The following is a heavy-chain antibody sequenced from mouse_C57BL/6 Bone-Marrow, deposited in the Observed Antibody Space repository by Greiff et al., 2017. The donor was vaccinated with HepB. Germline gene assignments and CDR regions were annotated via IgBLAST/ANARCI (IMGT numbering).Heavy chain of an antibody. Sequence: EVQLQESGPGLVKPSQSLSLTCSVTGYSITSGYYWNWIRQFPGNKLEWMGYISYDGSNNYNPSLKNRISITRDTSKNQFFLKLNSVTTEDTATYYCAREGSLLAYWGQGTLVTVSA. CDR2: ISYDGSN. J-gene: IGHJ3*01. CDR3: AREGSLLAY. CDR1: GYSITSGYY. V-gene: IGHV3-6*01. D-gene: IGHD6-2*01.